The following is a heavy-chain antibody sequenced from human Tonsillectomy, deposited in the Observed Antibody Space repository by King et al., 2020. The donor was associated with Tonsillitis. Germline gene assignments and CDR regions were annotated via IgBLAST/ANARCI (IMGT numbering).Heavy chain of an antibody. D-gene: IGHD2-2*01. V-gene: IGHV3-30*18. CDR3: AKDPTAIVVGPAVYSGMVG. Sequence: VQLVESGGGVVQPGGSLRLSCAASGFTFSNYGMSWVRQAPGKGLEWGAVILYCGGKKYYPESVKGRFTISRDKSKTTLDLQMNSLRAEETAVYYCAKDPTAIVVGPAVYSGMVGRGQGTTVTVSS. CDR2: ILYCGGKK. CDR1: GFTFSNYG. J-gene: IGHJ6*02.